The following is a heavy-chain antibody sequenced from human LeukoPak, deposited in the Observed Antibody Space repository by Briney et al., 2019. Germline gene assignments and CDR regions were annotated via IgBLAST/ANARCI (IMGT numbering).Heavy chain of an antibody. J-gene: IGHJ4*02. CDR2: IKSKTNGGTT. CDR3: NRGSD. CDR1: GFTFSNAL. Sequence: GGSLRLSCAASGFTFSNALMSWVRQAPGKGLEWVGRIKSKTNGGTTDYAAPVKGRFSISRDDSKDTLYLQMNSLRTEDTAVYYCNRGSDWGQGTLVTVSS. V-gene: IGHV3-15*01. D-gene: IGHD1-14*01.